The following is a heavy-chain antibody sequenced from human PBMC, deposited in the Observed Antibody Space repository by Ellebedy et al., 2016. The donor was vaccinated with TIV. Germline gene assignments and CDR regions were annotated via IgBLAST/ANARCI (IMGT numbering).Heavy chain of an antibody. CDR3: ARDRLGVGASGHYYYYMDV. CDR1: GFSFKNYA. J-gene: IGHJ6*03. D-gene: IGHD1-26*01. Sequence: GGSLRLXXAASGFSFKNYAMHWVRQAPGKGLEWVAVISFDGSNNYYADSVKGRFTISRDNSKNTLYLQMNSLRPEDTAVYYCARDRLGVGASGHYYYYMDVWGKGTTVTVSS. V-gene: IGHV3-30-3*01. CDR2: ISFDGSNN.